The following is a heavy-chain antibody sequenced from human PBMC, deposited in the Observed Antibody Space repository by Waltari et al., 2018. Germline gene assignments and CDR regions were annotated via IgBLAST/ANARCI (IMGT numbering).Heavy chain of an antibody. CDR3: ARECVEGGAFDI. V-gene: IGHV4-59*02. Sequence: QVQLQESGPGLVKPSETLSLTCTVSGGSVSSHYWSWIRQPPGKGLEWIGYISYSGSTNEDPALRRRVTISVDTSKNQYSLKLSSVTAADTAVYYGARECVEGGAFDIWGQGTMVIVSS. CDR2: ISYSGST. J-gene: IGHJ3*02. CDR1: GGSVSSHY.